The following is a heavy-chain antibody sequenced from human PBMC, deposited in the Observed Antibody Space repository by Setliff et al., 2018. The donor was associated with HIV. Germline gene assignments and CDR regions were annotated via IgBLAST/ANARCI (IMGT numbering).Heavy chain of an antibody. Sequence: SETLSLTCAVYGGSFTAYYWTWIRQPPGKGLEWIGEIHHGGSTNHMPSLKNRVTISVDTSKNQFSLTLRSLTAADTAVYYCARHSITLVVGVPERDDAFDIWGQGTMVTVSS. J-gene: IGHJ3*02. D-gene: IGHD3-22*01. CDR1: GGSFTAYY. CDR3: ARHSITLVVGVPERDDAFDI. V-gene: IGHV4-34*01. CDR2: IHHGGST.